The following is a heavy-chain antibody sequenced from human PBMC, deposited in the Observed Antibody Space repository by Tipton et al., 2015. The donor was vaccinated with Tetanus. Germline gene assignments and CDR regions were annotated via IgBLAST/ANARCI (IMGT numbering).Heavy chain of an antibody. J-gene: IGHJ5*02. CDR3: ASSDTGASGGFDP. CDR1: GYTFTGYY. CDR2: INPNSGGT. Sequence: QSGAEVKKPGASVKVSCKASGYTFTGYYMHWVRQAPGQGLEWMGWINPNSGGTNYAQKFQGRVTMTRDTSISTAYMELRSLRSEDTAVYYCASSDTGASGGFDPWGQGTLVTVSS. V-gene: IGHV1-2*02. D-gene: IGHD1-14*01.